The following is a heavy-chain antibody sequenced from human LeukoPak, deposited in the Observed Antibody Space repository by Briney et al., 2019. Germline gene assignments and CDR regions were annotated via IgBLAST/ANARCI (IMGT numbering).Heavy chain of an antibody. J-gene: IGHJ4*02. CDR3: ASGGNYYGSGSYGVLFMDY. D-gene: IGHD3-10*01. Sequence: ASVKVSCKASGYTFTSYYMHWVRQAPGQGLEWMGIINPSGGSTSYAQKFQGRVTMTRDMSTSTVYMELSSLRSEDTAVYYCASGGNYYGSGSYGVLFMDYWGQGTLVTVSS. CDR2: INPSGGST. V-gene: IGHV1-46*01. CDR1: GYTFTSYY.